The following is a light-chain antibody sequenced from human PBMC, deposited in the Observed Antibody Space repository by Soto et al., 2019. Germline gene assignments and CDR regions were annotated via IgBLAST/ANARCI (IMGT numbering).Light chain of an antibody. J-gene: IGLJ2*01. CDR1: SSNIGNNY. CDR3: GTWDSSLSVGV. Sequence: QSVLTQPPSVSAAPGQKVTISCSGSSSNIGNNYVSWYQSLPGTAPKLLIYDNNERPSGIPDRFSGSKSGTSATLGITGLQTGDEADYYCGTWDSSLSVGVFGGGTSSPS. V-gene: IGLV1-51*01. CDR2: DNN.